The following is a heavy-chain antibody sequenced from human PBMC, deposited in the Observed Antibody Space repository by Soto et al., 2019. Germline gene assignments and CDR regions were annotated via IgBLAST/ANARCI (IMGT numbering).Heavy chain of an antibody. D-gene: IGHD7-27*01. CDR2: IYPGDSDT. CDR3: ACDYILGNAFDI. Sequence: GESLKISCKGFGYSFTNYWIGWVRQMPGKGLEWMGIIYPGDSDTRYSPSFQGQVTISADKSISPAYLTWSSLKASDTAIYYCACDYILGNAFDIWGQGTMVTVSS. V-gene: IGHV5-51*01. J-gene: IGHJ3*02. CDR1: GYSFTNYW.